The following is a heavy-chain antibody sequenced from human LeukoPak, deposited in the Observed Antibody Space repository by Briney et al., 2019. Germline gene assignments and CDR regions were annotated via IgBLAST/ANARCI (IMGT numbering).Heavy chain of an antibody. CDR1: GYTFTGYY. Sequence: ASVKVSCKASGYTFTGYYMHWVRQAPGQGLEWMGWINPNSGGTNYAQKFQGRVTMTRDTSISTAYLELSRLRSDDTAVYYCARLACSGGSCYLVAAFDYWGQGTLVTVSS. J-gene: IGHJ4*02. CDR2: INPNSGGT. V-gene: IGHV1-2*02. D-gene: IGHD2-15*01. CDR3: ARLACSGGSCYLVAAFDY.